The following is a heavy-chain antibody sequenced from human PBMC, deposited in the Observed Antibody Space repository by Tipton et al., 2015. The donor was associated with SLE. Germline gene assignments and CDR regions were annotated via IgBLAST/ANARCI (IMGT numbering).Heavy chain of an antibody. CDR2: IYTSGST. Sequence: TLSLTCTVSGASISSYFWTWIRQIPGKGLEWIGYIYTSGSTNYNPSLKSRLVMSVDTSKNQFSLELKSVTAADMAVYYCARGSDAGGRFDYWGQGALVSVSS. J-gene: IGHJ4*02. CDR1: GASISSYF. CDR3: ARGSDAGGRFDY. V-gene: IGHV4-4*09. D-gene: IGHD3-16*01.